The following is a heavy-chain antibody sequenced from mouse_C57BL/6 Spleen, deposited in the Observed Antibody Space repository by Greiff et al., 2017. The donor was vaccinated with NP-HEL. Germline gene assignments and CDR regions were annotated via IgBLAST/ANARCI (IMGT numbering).Heavy chain of an antibody. J-gene: IGHJ2*01. V-gene: IGHV1-82*01. Sequence: VQLQQSFPERGKPGASVKISCKASGYAFSSSWMNWVKQRPGKGLEWIGRIYPGDGGTNYNGKFKGKATLPVDKSSSTAYMQLSSLTSEDSAVYLCAIIDYWGQGTTLTVSS. CDR2: IYPGDGGT. CDR1: GYAFSSSW. CDR3: AIIDY.